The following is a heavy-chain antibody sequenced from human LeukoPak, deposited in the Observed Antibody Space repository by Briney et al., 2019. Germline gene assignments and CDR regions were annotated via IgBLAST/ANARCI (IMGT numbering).Heavy chain of an antibody. CDR3: ARRHSGSSLVDY. Sequence: SETLSLTCTVSGGSISSSSYYWVWIRQPPGKGPEWVGNIYYSGSAYYNPSLRSRLTISIDTSKNQFSLNLNSVTAADTAVYYCARRHSGSSLVDYRGQGTLVTVSS. V-gene: IGHV4-39*01. CDR1: GGSISSSSYY. J-gene: IGHJ4*02. D-gene: IGHD1-26*01. CDR2: IYYSGSA.